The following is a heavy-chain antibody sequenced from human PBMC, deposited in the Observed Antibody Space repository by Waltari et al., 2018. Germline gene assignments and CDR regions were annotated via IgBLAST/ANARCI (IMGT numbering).Heavy chain of an antibody. Sequence: QVQLVESGGGVVQPGRSLRLSCAASGFTFSSYGMHWVRQAPGKGLEWVAVRWYDGSNKDYADTGKGRFTSSRDNSKNTLYLQMNSLRAEDTAVYYCAKDRSGYKIDAFDIWGQGTMVTVSS. J-gene: IGHJ3*02. CDR3: AKDRSGYKIDAFDI. D-gene: IGHD3-3*01. CDR1: GFTFSSYG. CDR2: RWYDGSNK. V-gene: IGHV3-33*06.